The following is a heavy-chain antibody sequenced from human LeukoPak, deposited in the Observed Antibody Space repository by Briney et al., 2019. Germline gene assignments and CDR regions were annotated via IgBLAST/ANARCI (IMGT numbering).Heavy chain of an antibody. CDR3: ARVYGPGSYYFDY. J-gene: IGHJ4*02. Sequence: SETLSLTCTVSGGSISSYYWSWIRQPPGKGLEWIGYIYYSGSTNYNPSLKSRVTISVDTSKNQFSLKLSSVTAADTAVYYCARVYGPGSYYFDYWGQGTLVTVSS. CDR2: IYYSGST. D-gene: IGHD3-10*01. CDR1: GGSISSYY. V-gene: IGHV4-59*01.